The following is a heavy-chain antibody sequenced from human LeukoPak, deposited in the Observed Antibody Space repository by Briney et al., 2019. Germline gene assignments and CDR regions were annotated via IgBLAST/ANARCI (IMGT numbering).Heavy chain of an antibody. CDR2: ISWNSGSI. J-gene: IGHJ4*02. V-gene: IGHV3-9*01. Sequence: GGSLRLSCATSGFNFGDYAMHWVRQAPGKGLEWVSSISWNSGSIIYVDSVKGRFTISRDNAKNSLYLQMNSLRVEDTALYYCAKDFRRGSGSYDYWGQGTLVTVSS. CDR3: AKDFRRGSGSYDY. CDR1: GFNFGDYA. D-gene: IGHD3-10*01.